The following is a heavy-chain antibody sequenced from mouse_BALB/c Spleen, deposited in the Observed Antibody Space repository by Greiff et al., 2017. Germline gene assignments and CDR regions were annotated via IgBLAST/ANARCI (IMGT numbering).Heavy chain of an antibody. V-gene: IGHV5-12-1*01. CDR3: ARHTTATDAMDY. J-gene: IGHJ4*01. Sequence: DVKLVESGGGLVKPGGSLKLSCAASGFAFSSYDMSWVRQTPEKRLEWVAYISSGGGSTYYPDTVKGRFTISRDNAKNTLYLQMSSLKSEDTAMYYCARHTTATDAMDYWGQGTSVTVSS. D-gene: IGHD1-2*01. CDR2: ISSGGGST. CDR1: GFAFSSYD.